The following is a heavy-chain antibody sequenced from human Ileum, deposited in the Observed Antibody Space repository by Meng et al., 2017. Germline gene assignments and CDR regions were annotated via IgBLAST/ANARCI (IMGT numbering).Heavy chain of an antibody. J-gene: IGHJ6*02. CDR3: ARHAYLYFHCMDV. CDR2: ISYTGST. Sequence: SETLSLTCAVSGDSISDYYWSWVRQPPGKGLEWIGFISYTGSTTSNPSLRSRVTMSLDPSKTQFSLKLTSVTAADTAIYYCARHAYLYFHCMDVWGQGTTVTVSS. V-gene: IGHV4-59*01. CDR1: GDSISDYY.